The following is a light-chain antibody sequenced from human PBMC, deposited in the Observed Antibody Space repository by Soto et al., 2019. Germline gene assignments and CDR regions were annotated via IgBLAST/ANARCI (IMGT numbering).Light chain of an antibody. Sequence: DMVMTQSPSTLSGSVGERVTIPCRASQTISSWLAWYQQKPGKAPKLLIYAASSLQSGVPSRFSGSGSGTDFTLTISSLQSEDFATYYCQQNYSTPWTFGQGTKVDIK. CDR1: QTISSW. CDR2: AAS. J-gene: IGKJ1*01. V-gene: IGKV1-5*01. CDR3: QQNYSTPWT.